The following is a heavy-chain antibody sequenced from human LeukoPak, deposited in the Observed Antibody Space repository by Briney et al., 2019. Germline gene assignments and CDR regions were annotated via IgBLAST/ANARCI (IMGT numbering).Heavy chain of an antibody. V-gene: IGHV3-21*01. CDR3: ARAPITMDYMDV. D-gene: IGHD3-10*01. Sequence: GGSRDPSFAPSGFPSGIIALTGGARPPGKGWKGVSSISSGNRYINYADSVKGRFTISRDNAKNSLYLQMNSLRAEDTAVYYCARAPITMDYMDVWGKGTTVTVSS. J-gene: IGHJ6*03. CDR1: GFPSGIIA. CDR2: ISSGNRYI.